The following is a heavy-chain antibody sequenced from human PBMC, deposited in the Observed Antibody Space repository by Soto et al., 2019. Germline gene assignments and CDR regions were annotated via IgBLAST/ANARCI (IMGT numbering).Heavy chain of an antibody. CDR1: GFTFSSYG. J-gene: IGHJ4*02. D-gene: IGHD2-2*01. CDR3: ARVKGVNCSNRNRCYADV. Sequence: SGGSLRLSCAASGFTFSSYGMHWVRQAPGKGLEWVAVISYDGSNKYYADSVKGRFTISRDNSKNTLYLQMNSLRAEDTAVYYCARVKGVNCSNRNRCYADVWGQGTLVTGYS. CDR2: ISYDGSNK. V-gene: IGHV3-30*03.